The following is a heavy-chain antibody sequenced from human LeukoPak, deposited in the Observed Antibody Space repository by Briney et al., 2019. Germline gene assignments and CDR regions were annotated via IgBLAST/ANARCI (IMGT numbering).Heavy chain of an antibody. J-gene: IGHJ5*02. CDR3: ARHGGSSITLVNWFDP. CDR2: IYYSGST. Sequence: PSETLSLTCTVSGGSISSYYWSWIRQPPGKGLEWIGYIYYSGSTNYNPSLKSRVTISVDTSKNQFSPKLSSVTAADTAVYYCARHGGSSITLVNWFDPWGQGTLVTVSS. D-gene: IGHD3-16*01. CDR1: GGSISSYY. V-gene: IGHV4-59*08.